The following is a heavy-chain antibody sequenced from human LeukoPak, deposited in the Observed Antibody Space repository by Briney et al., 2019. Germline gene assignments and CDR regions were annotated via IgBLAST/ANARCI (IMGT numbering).Heavy chain of an antibody. Sequence: SETLSLTCAVYGVSFSGYYWSWLRQPPGKGLEWVGEINHSGSTNYNPSLKSRVTISVDTSKNQFSLKLSSVTAADTAVYYCAREPASVRGVNDAFDIWGQGTMVTVSS. J-gene: IGHJ3*02. D-gene: IGHD3-10*01. CDR1: GVSFSGYY. CDR3: AREPASVRGVNDAFDI. V-gene: IGHV4-34*01. CDR2: INHSGST.